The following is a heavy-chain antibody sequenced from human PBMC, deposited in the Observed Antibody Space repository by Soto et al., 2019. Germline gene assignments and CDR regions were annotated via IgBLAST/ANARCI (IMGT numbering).Heavy chain of an antibody. CDR2: IIPILGIA. V-gene: IGHV1-69*02. D-gene: IGHD4-17*01. CDR1: GGTFSSYT. J-gene: IGHJ4*02. CDR3: TSSLVYGDFGY. Sequence: KVSCKASGGTFSSYTISWVRQAPGQGLEWMGRIIPILGIANYAQKFQGRVTITADKSTSTAYMELSSLRSEDTAVYYCTSSLVYGDFGYWGQGTLVTVSS.